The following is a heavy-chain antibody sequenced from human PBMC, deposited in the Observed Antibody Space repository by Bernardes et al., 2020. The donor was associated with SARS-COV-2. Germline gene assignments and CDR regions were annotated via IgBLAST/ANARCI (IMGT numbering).Heavy chain of an antibody. D-gene: IGHD3-3*01. Sequence: GRSLRLSCAAFGFIFSSYGMHWVRQAPGKGLDWVAVISYDGSNKYYADSVKGRFTISRDNSKNTLYLQMNSLRAEDTAVYYCARDERYYDFWSGYFAEKYYYYYYGMDVWGQGTTVTVSS. V-gene: IGHV3-30*03. CDR2: ISYDGSNK. CDR3: ARDERYYDFWSGYFAEKYYYYYYGMDV. J-gene: IGHJ6*02. CDR1: GFIFSSYG.